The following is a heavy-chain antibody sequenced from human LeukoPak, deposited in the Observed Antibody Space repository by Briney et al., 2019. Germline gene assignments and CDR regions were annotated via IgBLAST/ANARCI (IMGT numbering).Heavy chain of an antibody. Sequence: SETLSLTCTVSGGSISSSSYYWGWIRQPPGKGLEWIGNIYYSGSTYYNPSLKSRVTISVDTSKNQFSLKLSSVTAADTAVYCCVRTVIPGWFDPWGQGTLVTVSS. CDR3: VRTVIPGWFDP. D-gene: IGHD4-17*01. J-gene: IGHJ5*02. CDR1: GGSISSSSYY. V-gene: IGHV4-39*07. CDR2: IYYSGST.